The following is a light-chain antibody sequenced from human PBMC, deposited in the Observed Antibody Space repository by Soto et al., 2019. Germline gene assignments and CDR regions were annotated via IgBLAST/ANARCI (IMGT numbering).Light chain of an antibody. J-gene: IGKJ1*01. CDR2: GAS. Sequence: EIVLTQSPCTLSLSPGKRATLSCRASQSISSSYLAWYQQRPGQAPRLLIYGASSRATGIPDRFSGSGSGTEFTLTISRLEPEDFAVYYCQQYGSSPRTFGQGTKVDIK. V-gene: IGKV3-20*01. CDR1: QSISSSY. CDR3: QQYGSSPRT.